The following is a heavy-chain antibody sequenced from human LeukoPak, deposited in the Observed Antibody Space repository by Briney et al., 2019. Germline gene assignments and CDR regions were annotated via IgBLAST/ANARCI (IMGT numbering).Heavy chain of an antibody. CDR3: ARDVGEYCSSTNCYASHY. V-gene: IGHV1-8*01. CDR2: MNPHSGNT. CDR1: GYTFSSYD. J-gene: IGHJ4*02. D-gene: IGHD2-2*01. Sequence: GASVKVSCKASGYTFSSYDINWVRQATGQGLEWMGWMNPHSGNTGYAQKFQGRVTMTRNTSISTAYMELSSLRSEDTAVYYCARDVGEYCSSTNCYASHYWGQGTLVTVSS.